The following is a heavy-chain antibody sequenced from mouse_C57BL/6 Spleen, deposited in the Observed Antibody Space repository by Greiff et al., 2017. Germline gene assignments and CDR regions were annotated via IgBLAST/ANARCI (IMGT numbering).Heavy chain of an antibody. CDR1: GFSLSTSGMG. CDR3: ARLYDYDLPWFAY. Sequence: QVTLKVSGPGILQSSQTLSLTCSFSGFSLSTSGMGVSWIRQPSGKGLEWLALIYWDDDKRYNPSLKRRLTVSKDTSRNQVFLKITSVDTADTATDYCARLYDYDLPWFAYWGQGTLVTVSA. CDR2: IYWDDDK. V-gene: IGHV8-12*01. D-gene: IGHD2-4*01. J-gene: IGHJ3*01.